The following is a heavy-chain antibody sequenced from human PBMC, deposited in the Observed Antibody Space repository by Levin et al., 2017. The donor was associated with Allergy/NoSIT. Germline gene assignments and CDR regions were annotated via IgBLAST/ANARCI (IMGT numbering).Heavy chain of an antibody. V-gene: IGHV4-59*01. CDR2: IYSSGST. J-gene: IGHJ4*02. CDR3: ARDARYSSSSLFFDY. CDR1: GGSISSYY. D-gene: IGHD6-6*01. Sequence: ASETLSLTCTVSGGSISSYYWNWIRQPPGKGLEWIGYIYSSGSTNYNPSLKSRVSISVDTSRNQFSLRLSSVTAADTAMYYCARDARYSSSSLFFDYWGQGTLVTVSS.